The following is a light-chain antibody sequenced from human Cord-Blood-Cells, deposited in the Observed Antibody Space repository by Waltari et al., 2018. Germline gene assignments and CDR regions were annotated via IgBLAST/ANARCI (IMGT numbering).Light chain of an antibody. V-gene: IGLV2-14*01. CDR3: SSYTSSSWV. CDR2: EVS. J-gene: IGLJ3*02. Sequence: QSALTQPASVSGSPGQSITISCTGTSSDVGGYTYVSWYQQHPGKAPNLMIYEVSNRPSGVSNRVSGSKSGNTASLTISGRQAEDEADYYCSSYTSSSWVFGGGTKLTVL. CDR1: SSDVGGYTY.